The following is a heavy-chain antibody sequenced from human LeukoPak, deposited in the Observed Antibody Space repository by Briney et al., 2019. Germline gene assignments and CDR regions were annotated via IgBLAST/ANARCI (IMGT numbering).Heavy chain of an antibody. V-gene: IGHV4-61*01. CDR3: ASPSGGRYRDDALDI. CDR1: GGSVSSGSYY. J-gene: IGHJ3*02. CDR2: ISYTRTF. Sequence: PSETLSLTCTVSGGSVSSGSYYWSWIRQPPGKRLEWIGNISYTRTFNYNPSLRSRVTISVDMSKNQIFLKLNSVTAADTAVYHCASPSGGRYRDDALDIWGQGTMVTVSS. D-gene: IGHD3-10*01.